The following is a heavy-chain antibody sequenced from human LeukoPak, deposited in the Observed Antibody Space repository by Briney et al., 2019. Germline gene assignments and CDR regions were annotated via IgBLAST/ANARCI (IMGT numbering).Heavy chain of an antibody. CDR1: GFTFSSHW. CDR3: AIVHAVPDKRNALDM. V-gene: IGHV3-74*01. CDR2: IHDDGTTT. J-gene: IGHJ3*02. D-gene: IGHD6-19*01. Sequence: PGGSLRLSCAASGFTFSSHWMHWVRQAPGKGLVWVSRIHDDGTTTNYADSVKGRFTISRDNAKNTLYLQMNSLRAEDTAVYYCAIVHAVPDKRNALDMWGQGTMVTVSS.